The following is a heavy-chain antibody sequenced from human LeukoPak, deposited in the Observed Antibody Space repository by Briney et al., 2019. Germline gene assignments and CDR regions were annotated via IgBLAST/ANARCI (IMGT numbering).Heavy chain of an antibody. J-gene: IGHJ3*02. D-gene: IGHD3-10*01. CDR1: GYSISSDDY. CDR3: ARESLVRGVIVIGAFDI. V-gene: IGHV4-38-2*02. Sequence: SETLSLTCTVSGYSISSDDYWGWIRQPPGKGLEWIGNIYHSGNTYYNPSLRNRVTISVDTSNSQFSLNLSSVTAADTAVYYCARESLVRGVIVIGAFDIWGQGTMVTVSS. CDR2: IYHSGNT.